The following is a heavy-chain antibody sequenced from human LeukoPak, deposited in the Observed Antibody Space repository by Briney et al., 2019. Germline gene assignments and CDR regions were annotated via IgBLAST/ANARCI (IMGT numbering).Heavy chain of an antibody. CDR2: INWNGGST. J-gene: IGHJ4*02. D-gene: IGHD1-26*01. V-gene: IGHV3-20*01. Sequence: GGSLRLSCAAPGFTFDDYGMSWVRQAPGKGLEWVSGINWNGGSTGYADSVKGRFTISRDNAKNSLYLQMNSLRAEDTALYHCARRPSGSYYYFDYWGQGTLVTVSS. CDR3: ARRPSGSYYYFDY. CDR1: GFTFDDYG.